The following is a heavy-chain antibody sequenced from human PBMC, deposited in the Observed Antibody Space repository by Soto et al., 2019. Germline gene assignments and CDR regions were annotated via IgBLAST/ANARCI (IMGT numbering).Heavy chain of an antibody. Sequence: GESLKISCKGSGYSFTSYWISWVRQMPGKGLEWMGRIDPSDSYTNYSPSFQGHVTISADKSISTAYLQWSSLKASDTAMYYCARPLYYHSSGYSYVADFDIWGQGTMVTV. CDR3: ARPLYYHSSGYSYVADFDI. J-gene: IGHJ3*02. CDR1: GYSFTSYW. CDR2: IDPSDSYT. D-gene: IGHD3-22*01. V-gene: IGHV5-10-1*01.